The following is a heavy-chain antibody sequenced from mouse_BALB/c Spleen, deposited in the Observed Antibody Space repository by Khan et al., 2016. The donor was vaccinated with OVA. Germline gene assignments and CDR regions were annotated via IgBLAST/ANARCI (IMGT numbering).Heavy chain of an antibody. Sequence: QVQLKQSGPGLVQPSQNLSITCTVSGFSLITYGVHWVRQSPGKGLEWLGVIWSGGSTAYNEAYISSLSTSKDNSKTQAVFKLHSLLSDDNTIDYCARNSYRYNFTYWGRGTLVTVSS. J-gene: IGHJ3*01. V-gene: IGHV2-4-1*01. CDR2: IWSGGST. D-gene: IGHD1-3*01. CDR1: GFSLITYG. CDR3: ARNSYRYNFTY.